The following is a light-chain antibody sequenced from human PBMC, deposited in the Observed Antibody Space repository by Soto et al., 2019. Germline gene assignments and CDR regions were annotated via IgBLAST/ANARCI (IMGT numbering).Light chain of an antibody. CDR3: QQYGSAPRT. V-gene: IGKV3-11*01. Sequence: EIVFTQSPSTLSLSPGERATLSCRASQSVSRYLAWYQQKPGQAPRLLIYDTSNRATGIPARFSGSGSGTDFTLTISSLEPEDFAVYYCQQYGSAPRTFGQGTKVDIK. CDR2: DTS. J-gene: IGKJ1*01. CDR1: QSVSRY.